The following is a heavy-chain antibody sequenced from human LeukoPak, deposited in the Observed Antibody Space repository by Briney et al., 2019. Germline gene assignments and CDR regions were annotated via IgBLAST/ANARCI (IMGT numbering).Heavy chain of an antibody. J-gene: IGHJ3*02. CDR2: IIPILGIA. V-gene: IGHV1-69*04. Sequence: SAKVSCKASGGTFSSYAISWVRQAPGQGLEWMGRIIPILGIANYAQKFQGRVTITADKSTSTAYMELSSLRSEDTAVYYCARGSVTMKAFDIWGQGTMVTVSS. CDR3: ARGSVTMKAFDI. CDR1: GGTFSSYA. D-gene: IGHD3-22*01.